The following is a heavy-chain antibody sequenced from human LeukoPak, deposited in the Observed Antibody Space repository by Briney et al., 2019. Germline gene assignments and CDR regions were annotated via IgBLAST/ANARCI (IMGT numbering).Heavy chain of an antibody. V-gene: IGHV3-48*03. J-gene: IGHJ3*02. Sequence: PGGSLRLSCAASGFTFSSYEMNWVRQAPGKGLEWVSYISSIGSTIYYADSVKGRFTISRDNAKNSLYLQMNSLRAEDTAVYYCAREENDYGDYVTFDIWGQGTMVTVSS. CDR2: ISSIGSTI. D-gene: IGHD4-17*01. CDR1: GFTFSSYE. CDR3: AREENDYGDYVTFDI.